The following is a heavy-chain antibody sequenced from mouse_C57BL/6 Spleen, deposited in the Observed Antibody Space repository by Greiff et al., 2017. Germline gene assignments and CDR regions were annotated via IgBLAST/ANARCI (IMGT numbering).Heavy chain of an antibody. V-gene: IGHV1-64*01. Sequence: VQLQQPGAELVKPGASVKLSCKASGYTFTSYWMHWVKQRPGQGLEWIGMIHPNSGSTNYNQKFKGKATLTVDTSSSTAYMQLSSLTSEDSAVYYCARGSRTLDYWGQGTTLTVSS. CDR1: GYTFTSYW. CDR3: ARGSRTLDY. J-gene: IGHJ2*01. CDR2: IHPNSGST.